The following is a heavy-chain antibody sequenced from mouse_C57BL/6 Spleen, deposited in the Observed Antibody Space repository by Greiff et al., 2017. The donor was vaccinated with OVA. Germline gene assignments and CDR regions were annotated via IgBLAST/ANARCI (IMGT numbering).Heavy chain of an antibody. CDR2: IYPGDGDT. J-gene: IGHJ1*03. D-gene: IGHD1-1*01. CDR3: ALDYYGSSYPYFDV. Sequence: VLLVESGPELVKPGASVKISCKASGYAFSSSWMNWVKQRPGKGLEWIGRIYPGDGDTNYNGKFKGKATLTADKSSSTAYMQLSSLTSEDSAVYFCALDYYGSSYPYFDVWGTGTTVTVSS. V-gene: IGHV1-82*01. CDR1: GYAFSSSW.